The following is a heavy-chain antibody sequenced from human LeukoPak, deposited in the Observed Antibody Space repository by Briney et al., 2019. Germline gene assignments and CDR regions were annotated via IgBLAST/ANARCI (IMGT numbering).Heavy chain of an antibody. D-gene: IGHD6-6*01. CDR1: GFTFSNDG. CDR2: ISYDGSNK. CDR3: AKDQLARERYGGEEPDY. V-gene: IGHV3-30*18. J-gene: IGHJ4*02. Sequence: GGSLRLSRAPSGFTFSNDGMHSFREAPAKRLEWVAVISYDGSNKNSADSVKGRFTVSRDNSKNTVYLQLSSLRPEDTAVYYCAKDQLARERYGGEEPDYWGQGTLVTVSS.